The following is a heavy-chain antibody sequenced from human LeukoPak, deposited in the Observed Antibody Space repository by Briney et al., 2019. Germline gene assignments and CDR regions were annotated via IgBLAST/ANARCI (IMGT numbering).Heavy chain of an antibody. CDR2: ISGSGDST. D-gene: IGHD3-10*01. J-gene: IGHJ4*02. Sequence: PGGSLRLSCAASRFTFSSYAMSWVRQAPGKGLEWVSAISGSGDSTYYADPVKGRFTISRDNSKNTLYLQMNSLRAEDTAVYYCAKEGDYGSPPYYFDYWGQGTLVTVSS. CDR1: RFTFSSYA. CDR3: AKEGDYGSPPYYFDY. V-gene: IGHV3-23*01.